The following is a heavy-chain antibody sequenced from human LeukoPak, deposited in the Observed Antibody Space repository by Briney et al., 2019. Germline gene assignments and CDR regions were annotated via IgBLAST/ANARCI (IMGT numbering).Heavy chain of an antibody. CDR2: ISGSGGST. CDR1: GFTFSSYA. CDR3: ATIGYCSGGSCYLGFDYYGMDV. J-gene: IGHJ6*02. Sequence: GGSLRPSCAASGFTFSSYAMSWVRQAPGKGLEWVSAISGSGGSTYYADSVKGRFTISRDNSKNTLYLQMNSLRAEDTAVYYCATIGYCSGGSCYLGFDYYGMDVWGQGTTVTVSS. V-gene: IGHV3-23*01. D-gene: IGHD2-15*01.